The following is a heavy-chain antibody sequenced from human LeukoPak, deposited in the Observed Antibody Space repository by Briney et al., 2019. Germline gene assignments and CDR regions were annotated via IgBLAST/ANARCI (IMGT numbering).Heavy chain of an antibody. V-gene: IGHV5-51*01. CDR1: GYSFTSYW. CDR3: ARGGKRGYSYGSNFDY. D-gene: IGHD5-18*01. J-gene: IGHJ4*02. CDR2: IYPGDSDT. Sequence: GESLKISCKGSGYSFTSYWIGWVRQMPGKGLEWMGIIYPGDSDTRYSPSFQGQVTISADKSISTAYLQWSSLKASDTAMYYCARGGKRGYSYGSNFDYWGQGTLVTVSS.